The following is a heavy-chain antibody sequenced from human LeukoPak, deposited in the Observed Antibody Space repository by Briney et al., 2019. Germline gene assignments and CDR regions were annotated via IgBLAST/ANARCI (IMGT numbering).Heavy chain of an antibody. CDR2: MNPNSGNT. CDR1: GYTFTSYD. J-gene: IGHJ4*02. D-gene: IGHD2-15*01. Sequence: ASVKVSCKASGYTFTSYDINWVRQATGQGLEWMGWMNPNSGNTGYAQKFQGRVTITADESTSTAYMELSSLRSEDTAVYYCARDRVDGVFDYWGQGTLVTVSS. CDR3: ARDRVDGVFDY. V-gene: IGHV1-8*01.